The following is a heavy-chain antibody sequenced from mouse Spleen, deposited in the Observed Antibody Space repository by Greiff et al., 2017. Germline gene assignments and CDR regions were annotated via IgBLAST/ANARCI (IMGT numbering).Heavy chain of an antibody. D-gene: IGHD2-4*01. CDR2: IYPGDGDT. CDR1: GYTFTSYW. Sequence: VQLQQSGTVLVRPGASVKMSCTTSGYTFTSYWMHWVKQRPGQGLEWIGAIYPGDGDTSYNQKFKGKAKLTAVTSATTAYMELSSLTNEDSAVYCCTGDYDYDFYFDYWGQGTTLTVSS. J-gene: IGHJ2*01. V-gene: IGHV1-5*01. CDR3: TGDYDYDFYFDY.